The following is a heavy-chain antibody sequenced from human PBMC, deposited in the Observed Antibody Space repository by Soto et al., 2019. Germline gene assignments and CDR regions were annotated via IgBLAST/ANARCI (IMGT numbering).Heavy chain of an antibody. V-gene: IGHV3-21*01. J-gene: IGHJ4*02. CDR2: ISSTTNYI. CDR3: ARESEDLTSNFDY. CDR1: GFTFSRYS. Sequence: GASLRLSXAASGFTFSRYSMNWVRQAPGKGLEWVSSISSTTNYIYYADSMKGRFTVSRDNAKNSVYLDMNSLSAEDTAVYYCARESEDLTSNFDYWGQGTLVTVSS.